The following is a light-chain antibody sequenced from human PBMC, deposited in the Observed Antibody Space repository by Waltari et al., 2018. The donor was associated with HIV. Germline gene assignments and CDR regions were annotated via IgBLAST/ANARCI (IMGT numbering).Light chain of an antibody. CDR3: ASWDDSLRGVL. Sequence: QSVLTQPPSASATPGQRVTISCSGSTSSIGSNLVHWYQQVPGTAPKLLIHSNDQRPSGVPDRFSGSKSGASASLAISGLQSEDEADYFCASWDDSLRGVLFGGGTRLTVL. J-gene: IGLJ2*01. CDR2: SND. V-gene: IGLV1-44*01. CDR1: TSSIGSNL.